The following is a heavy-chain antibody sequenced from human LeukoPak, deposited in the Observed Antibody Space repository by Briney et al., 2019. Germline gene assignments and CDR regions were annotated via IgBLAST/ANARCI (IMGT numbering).Heavy chain of an antibody. CDR3: ARGNYYCGGDCYTAEYFQH. V-gene: IGHV3-48*03. D-gene: IGHD2-21*02. Sequence: GGSLRLSCAASGFTFNTYALSWLRQAPGKGLEWLSYISRDSGMIYYADSVKGRFTISRDNVRNSLYLQMSSLRADDTAVYYCARGNYYCGGDCYTAEYFQHWGQGTLVTVSS. CDR2: ISRDSGMI. CDR1: GFTFNTYA. J-gene: IGHJ1*01.